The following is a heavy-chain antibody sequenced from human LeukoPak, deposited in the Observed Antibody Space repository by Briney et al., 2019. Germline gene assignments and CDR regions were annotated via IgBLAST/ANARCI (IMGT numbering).Heavy chain of an antibody. CDR2: INHSGST. J-gene: IGHJ5*02. CDR3: ARGHDIVVVPAASWFDP. D-gene: IGHD2-2*01. V-gene: IGHV4-34*01. CDR1: GVSLSGYY. Sequence: SETLSLTRAVYGVSLSGYYWSWIRPPPREGLGWVGEINHSGSTNHNPSLKSRVTISVDTSKNQFSMKLSSVTAADTAVYYCARGHDIVVVPAASWFDPWGQGTLVTVSS.